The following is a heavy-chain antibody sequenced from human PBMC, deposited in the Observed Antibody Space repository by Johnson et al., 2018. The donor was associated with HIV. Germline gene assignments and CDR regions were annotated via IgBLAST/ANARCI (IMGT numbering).Heavy chain of an antibody. CDR2: ISGSGGST. J-gene: IGHJ3*02. Sequence: VQLVESGGGLIQPGGSLRLSCVASGFTVRKGLEWVSVISGSGGSTYYADSVKGRFTISRDNSKNTLYLQMNSLRAEDTAVYYCAKGGAVAGTRDAFDIWGQGTMVTVSS. D-gene: IGHD6-19*01. CDR3: AKGGAVAGTRDAFDI. CDR1: GFTVR. V-gene: IGHV3-23*04.